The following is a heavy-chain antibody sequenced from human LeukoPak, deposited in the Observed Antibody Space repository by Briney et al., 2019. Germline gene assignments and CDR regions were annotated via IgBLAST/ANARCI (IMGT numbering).Heavy chain of an antibody. D-gene: IGHD2-2*02. V-gene: IGHV3-7*01. J-gene: IGHJ4*02. CDR2: IKQDGSET. CDR3: AKYTGYYFDY. Sequence: SGGSLRLSCAASGFTFSSNWMSWVRQAPGKGLEWLAKIKQDGSETRHMDSVKGRFTISRDNAKNSLYLQMNSLRAEDTAVYYCAKYTGYYFDYWGQGILVTVPS. CDR1: GFTFSSNW.